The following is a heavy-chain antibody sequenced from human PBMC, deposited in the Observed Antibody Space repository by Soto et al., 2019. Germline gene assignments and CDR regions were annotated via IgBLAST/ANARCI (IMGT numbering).Heavy chain of an antibody. CDR3: AREERRDYYDSSGYYPNYYYYGMDV. J-gene: IGHJ6*02. CDR2: IIPIFGTA. CDR1: GYTFTSYG. Sequence: SVKVSCKASGYTFTSYGISWVRQAPGQGLEWMGGIIPIFGTANYAQKFQGRVTITADESTSTAYMELSSLRSEDTAVYYCAREERRDYYDSSGYYPNYYYYGMDVWGQGTTVTVSS. D-gene: IGHD3-22*01. V-gene: IGHV1-69*13.